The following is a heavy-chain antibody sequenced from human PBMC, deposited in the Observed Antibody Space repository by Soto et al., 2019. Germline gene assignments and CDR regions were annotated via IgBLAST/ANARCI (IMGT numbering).Heavy chain of an antibody. V-gene: IGHV5-10-1*01. J-gene: IGHJ6*02. CDR3: AIAGSSSSGYYYYGMAV. D-gene: IGHD6-6*01. Sequence: LKISCKGSGYSFTSYWISWVRQMPGKGLEWMGRIDPSDSYTNYSQSFQGHVTISADKSISTAYLQWSSLKASDTAMYYCAIAGSSSSGYYYYGMAVWVQPTTV. CDR2: IDPSDSYT. CDR1: GYSFTSYW.